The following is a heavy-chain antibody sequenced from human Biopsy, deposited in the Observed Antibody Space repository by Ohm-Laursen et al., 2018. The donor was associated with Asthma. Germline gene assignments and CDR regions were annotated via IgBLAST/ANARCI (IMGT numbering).Heavy chain of an antibody. Sequence: GSSVKVSCKDPGGTFDIYPISWVRQAPGQGLEWMGRIDPNSGGTNYAQKFLGRVTMTRDTSVNTAFMVLSRLRSDDTAVYYCARIKIRIGAGTDRYFDLWGRGTLVTVSS. CDR2: IDPNSGGT. J-gene: IGHJ2*01. CDR1: GGTFDIYP. CDR3: ARIKIRIGAGTDRYFDL. D-gene: IGHD3-16*01. V-gene: IGHV1-2*06.